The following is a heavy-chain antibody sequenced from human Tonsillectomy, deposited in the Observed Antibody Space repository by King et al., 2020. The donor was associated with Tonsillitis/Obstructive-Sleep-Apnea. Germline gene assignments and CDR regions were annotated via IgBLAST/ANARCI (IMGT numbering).Heavy chain of an antibody. CDR1: GFSLSNARMG. J-gene: IGHJ6*02. CDR2: IFSNDEK. V-gene: IGHV2-26*01. D-gene: IGHD6-19*01. CDR3: ARIRAVAGTVYYYGVDV. Sequence: TLKESGPVLVKPTETLTLTCTVSGFSLSNARMGVSWIRQPPGKALEWLAHIFSNDEKSYSTSLKSRLTVSKDTSKSQVVLTMTNMDPVDTATYYCARIRAVAGTVYYYGVDVWGQGTTVTVSS.